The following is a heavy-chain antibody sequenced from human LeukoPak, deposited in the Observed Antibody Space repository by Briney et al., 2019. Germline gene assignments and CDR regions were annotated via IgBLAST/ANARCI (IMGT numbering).Heavy chain of an antibody. CDR2: FDPEDGET. J-gene: IGHJ6*03. D-gene: IGHD1-26*01. Sequence: ASVKVSCKVSGYTLTELSMHWVRQAPGKGLEWMGGFDPEDGETIYAQKFQGRVTMTEDTSTDTAYMELSSLRSEDTAVYYCATAWEPTAYYYYYMDVWGKGTTVTVSS. CDR3: ATAWEPTAYYYYYMDV. CDR1: GYTLTELS. V-gene: IGHV1-24*01.